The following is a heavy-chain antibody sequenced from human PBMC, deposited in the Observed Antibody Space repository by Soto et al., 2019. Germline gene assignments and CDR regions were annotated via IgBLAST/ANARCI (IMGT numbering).Heavy chain of an antibody. CDR3: AREYSRAWKTVDY. CDR1: GFTFNSYA. Sequence: EVQLLESGGGLVQPGRSLRLSCAASGFTFNSYAVSWVRQAPGKGLEWVSAISDIGGTTYYADSVKGRFTISRDNSKNTLYLQMNSLRAADTAVYYCAREYSRAWKTVDYWGQGTLVTVSS. CDR2: ISDIGGTT. D-gene: IGHD6-6*01. V-gene: IGHV3-23*01. J-gene: IGHJ4*02.